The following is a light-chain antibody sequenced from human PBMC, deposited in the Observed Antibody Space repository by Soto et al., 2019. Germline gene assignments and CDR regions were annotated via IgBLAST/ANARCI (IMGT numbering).Light chain of an antibody. Sequence: QAVVTQLPAVPGAPGQRVTISCTGSSSNIGAGYDVHLYQQLPGTAPKLLISGNSKRPSGVTDRFSGAKSCTSASLAITGLQAEDEDDDYRQSYVNGLSGYVFGTGTKVTVI. J-gene: IGLJ1*01. CDR2: GNS. CDR1: SSNIGAGYD. V-gene: IGLV1-40*01. CDR3: QSYVNGLSGYV.